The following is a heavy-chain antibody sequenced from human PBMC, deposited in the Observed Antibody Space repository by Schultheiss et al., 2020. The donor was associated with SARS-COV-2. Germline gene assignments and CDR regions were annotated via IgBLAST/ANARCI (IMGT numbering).Heavy chain of an antibody. V-gene: IGHV4-31*03. Sequence: SETLSLTCTVSDGSISSGGYYWSWIRQHPGKGLEWIGYIYYSGSTYYNPSLKSRVTISVDTSKNQFSLKLSSVTAADTAVYYCARVGPYDYGDYVTLDYWGQGTLVTVSS. J-gene: IGHJ4*02. D-gene: IGHD4-17*01. CDR1: DGSISSGGYY. CDR3: ARVGPYDYGDYVTLDY. CDR2: IYYSGST.